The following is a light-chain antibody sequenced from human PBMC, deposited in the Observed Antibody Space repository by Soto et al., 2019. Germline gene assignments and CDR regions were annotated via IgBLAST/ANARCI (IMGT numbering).Light chain of an antibody. J-gene: IGKJ3*01. CDR2: GAS. V-gene: IGKV3-20*01. CDR1: QSVGSSY. CDR3: QQYSSSPPEFT. Sequence: EIVLTQSPGTLSVSPGERVTLSCRASQSVGSSYLAWYQQRPGQAPRLLIFGASYRATGIPDRFSGSGSGTDFTLTLSRLEPEDFAVYYCQQYSSSPPEFTFGPGTKVDSK.